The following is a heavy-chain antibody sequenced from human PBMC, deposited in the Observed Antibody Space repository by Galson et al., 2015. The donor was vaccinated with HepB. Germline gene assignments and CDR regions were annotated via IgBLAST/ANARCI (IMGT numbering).Heavy chain of an antibody. CDR3: AKSDILTGYYGDY. CDR1: GFTFSSYG. J-gene: IGHJ4*02. Sequence: SLRLSCAASGFTFSSYGMHWVRQAPGKGLEWVAVVSYDGSNKYYADSVKGRFTISRGNSKNTLYLQMNSLRAEDTAVYYCAKSDILTGYYGDYWGQGTLVTVSS. D-gene: IGHD3-9*01. CDR2: VSYDGSNK. V-gene: IGHV3-30*18.